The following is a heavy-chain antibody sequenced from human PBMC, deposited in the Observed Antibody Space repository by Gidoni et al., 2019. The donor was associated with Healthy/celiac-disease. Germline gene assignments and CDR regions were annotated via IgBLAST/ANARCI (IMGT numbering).Heavy chain of an antibody. J-gene: IGHJ4*02. Sequence: EVQLLESGGGLVQPGGSLRLSCAASGFTFSSYAMSWVRQAPGKGLEWVSAISGSGGSTYYADSLKGRFTISRDNSKNTLYLQMNSLRAEDTAVYYCLRYCSGGSCYRAFDDWGQGTLVTVSS. D-gene: IGHD2-15*01. CDR1: GFTFSSYA. V-gene: IGHV3-23*01. CDR3: LRYCSGGSCYRAFDD. CDR2: ISGSGGST.